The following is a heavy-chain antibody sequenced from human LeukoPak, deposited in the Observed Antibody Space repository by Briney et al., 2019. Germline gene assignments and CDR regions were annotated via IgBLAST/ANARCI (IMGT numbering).Heavy chain of an antibody. V-gene: IGHV4-34*01. Sequence: SETLSLTCAVYGGSFSGYYWSWIRQPPGKGLEWIGSIYYSGSTYYNPSLKSRVTISVDTSKNQFSLKLSSVTAADTAVYYCARDRYRAVAGPDRYNWFDPWGQGTLVTVSS. CDR3: ARDRYRAVAGPDRYNWFDP. J-gene: IGHJ5*02. D-gene: IGHD6-19*01. CDR2: IYYSGST. CDR1: GGSFSGYY.